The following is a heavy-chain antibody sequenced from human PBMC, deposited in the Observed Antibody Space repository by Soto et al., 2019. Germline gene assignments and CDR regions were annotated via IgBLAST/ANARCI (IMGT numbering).Heavy chain of an antibody. Sequence: PSETLSLTCTVSGGSISSSSYYWGWIRQPPGKGLEWIGSIYYSGSTYYNPSLKSRVTISVDTSKNQFSLKLSSVTAADTAVYYCARVGYSSSWYRVWDYWGQGTLVTVSS. J-gene: IGHJ4*02. CDR1: GGSISSSSYY. V-gene: IGHV4-39*01. CDR2: IYYSGST. D-gene: IGHD6-13*01. CDR3: ARVGYSSSWYRVWDY.